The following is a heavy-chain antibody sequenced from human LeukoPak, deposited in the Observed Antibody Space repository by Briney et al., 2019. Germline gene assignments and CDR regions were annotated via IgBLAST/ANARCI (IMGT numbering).Heavy chain of an antibody. V-gene: IGHV4-39*07. D-gene: IGHD4-17*01. CDR3: AREIGSVDY. CDR2: IYYSGST. J-gene: IGHJ4*02. CDR1: GDSISTSIFY. Sequence: SETLSLTCTVSGDSISTSIFYWGWIRQPPGKGLEWIGSIYYSGSTYYNPSLKSRVTISVDTSKNQFSMKLSSVTAADTAVYYCAREIGSVDYWGQGTLVTVSS.